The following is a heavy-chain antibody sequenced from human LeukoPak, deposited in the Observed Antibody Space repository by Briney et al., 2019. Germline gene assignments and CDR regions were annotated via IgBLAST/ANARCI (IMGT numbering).Heavy chain of an antibody. CDR2: INPNSGGT. V-gene: IGHV1-2*02. J-gene: IGHJ4*02. CDR1: GYTFTGYY. CDR3: AGDLPWLVRYFDY. D-gene: IGHD6-19*01. Sequence: ASVKVSCKASGYTFTGYYMHWVRQAPGQGLEWMGWINPNSGGTNYAQKFQGRVTMTRDTSISTAYMELSRLRSDDTAVYYCAGDLPWLVRYFDYWGQGTLVTVSS.